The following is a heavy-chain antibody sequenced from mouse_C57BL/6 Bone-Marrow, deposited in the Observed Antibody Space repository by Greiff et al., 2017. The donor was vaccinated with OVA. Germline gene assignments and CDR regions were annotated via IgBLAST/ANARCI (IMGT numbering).Heavy chain of an antibody. Sequence: EVQLVESGGGLVQPKGSLKLSCAASGFSFNTYAMNWVRQAPGKGLEWVARIRSKSNNYATYYADSVKDRFTISRDDSESMLYLQMNNLKTEDTAMYYCVRQEDYYGFDYWGQGTTLTVSS. CDR2: IRSKSNNYAT. CDR1: GFSFNTYA. D-gene: IGHD1-1*01. J-gene: IGHJ2*01. CDR3: VRQEDYYGFDY. V-gene: IGHV10-1*01.